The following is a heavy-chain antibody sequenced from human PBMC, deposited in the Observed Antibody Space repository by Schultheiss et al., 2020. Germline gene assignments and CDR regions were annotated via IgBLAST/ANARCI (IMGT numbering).Heavy chain of an antibody. CDR1: GGSISSSNW. V-gene: IGHV4-4*02. CDR3: ARITAVAGMDYYYYGMDV. D-gene: IGHD6-19*01. CDR2: IYHSGST. Sequence: SCAVSGGSISSSNWWSWVRQPPGKGLEWIGEIYHSGSTNYNPSLKSRVTISVDTSKNQFSLKLSSVTAADTATYYCARITAVAGMDYYYYGMDVWGQGTTVTVSS. J-gene: IGHJ6*02.